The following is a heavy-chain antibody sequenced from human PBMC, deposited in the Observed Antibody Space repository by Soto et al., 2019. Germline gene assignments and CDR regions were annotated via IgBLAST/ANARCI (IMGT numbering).Heavy chain of an antibody. CDR1: GFTFSDYY. J-gene: IGHJ6*02. CDR2: ISSSSSYT. Sequence: QVQLVESGGGLVKPGGSLRLSCAASGFTFSDYYMIWIRQAPGKGLKWVSYISSSSSYTNYAVSVKGRFTISRDNAKNSLYLQMNSPRADDTAVYYCARVRALYADGMDVWGQGTTVTVSS. V-gene: IGHV3-11*05. CDR3: ARVRALYADGMDV. D-gene: IGHD2-8*01.